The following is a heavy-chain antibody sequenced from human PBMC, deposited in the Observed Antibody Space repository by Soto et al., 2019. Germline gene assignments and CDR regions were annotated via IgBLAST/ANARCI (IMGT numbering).Heavy chain of an antibody. CDR2: VYYSGGA. V-gene: IGHV4-59*01. D-gene: IGHD2-21*02. CDR1: GDSICGYR. Sequence: TVAGDSICGYRRGWIRQPPGKGLEWIGNVYYSGGAKYNPSVKRRVSISVDTSKNQFSLNLSSVTAADTAVYYCTRDGDGRMNTNPYYFYGMDVYRDLITVTVS. CDR3: TRDGDGRMNTNPYYFYGMDV. J-gene: IGHJ6*02.